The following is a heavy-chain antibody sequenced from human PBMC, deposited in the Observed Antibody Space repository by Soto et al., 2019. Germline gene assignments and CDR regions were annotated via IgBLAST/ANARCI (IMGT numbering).Heavy chain of an antibody. CDR3: TTVNKDTWIQLWLGGDYYYYGMDV. CDR2: IKSKTDGGTT. D-gene: IGHD5-18*01. V-gene: IGHV3-15*07. CDR1: GFTFSNAW. J-gene: IGHJ6*02. Sequence: GGSLRLSCAASGFTFSNAWMNWVRQAPGKGLEWVGRIKSKTDGGTTDYAAPGKGRFTISRDDSKNTLYLQMNSLKTEDTAVYYCTTVNKDTWIQLWLGGDYYYYGMDVWGQGTTVTVSS.